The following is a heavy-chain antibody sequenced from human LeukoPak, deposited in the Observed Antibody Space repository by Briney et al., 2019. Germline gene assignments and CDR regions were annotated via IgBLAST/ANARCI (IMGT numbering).Heavy chain of an antibody. V-gene: IGHV1-69*13. Sequence: ASVKVSCKASGGTFSSYAISWVRQAPGQGLEWMGGIIPIFGTANYAQKFQGRVTITADESTSTAYMELSSLRSEATAVYYCARDTESIFDYWGQGTLVTVSS. D-gene: IGHD1-14*01. J-gene: IGHJ4*02. CDR1: GGTFSSYA. CDR3: ARDTESIFDY. CDR2: IIPIFGTA.